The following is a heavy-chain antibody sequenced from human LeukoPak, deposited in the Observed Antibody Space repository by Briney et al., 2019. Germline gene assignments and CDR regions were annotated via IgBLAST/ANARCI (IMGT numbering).Heavy chain of an antibody. CDR2: ISAYNGNT. J-gene: IGHJ6*03. D-gene: IGHD4-17*01. CDR1: GYTFTSYG. Sequence: GSSVKVSCKASGYTFTSYGISWVRQAPGQGLEWMGWISAYNGNTNYAQKLQGRVTMTTDTSTSTAYMELRSLRSDDTAAYYCARAGDYKYYYYMDVWGKGTTVTVSS. V-gene: IGHV1-18*01. CDR3: ARAGDYKYYYYMDV.